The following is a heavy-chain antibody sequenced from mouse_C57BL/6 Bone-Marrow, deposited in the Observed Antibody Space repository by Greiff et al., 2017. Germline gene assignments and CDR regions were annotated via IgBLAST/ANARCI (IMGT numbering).Heavy chain of an antibody. CDR1: GFSFNTYA. CDR3: VSLLWYCDV. Sequence: EVKLVESGGGLVQPKGSLKLSCAASGFSFNTYAMNWVRQAPGKGLEWVARIRSKSNNYATYYADSVKDRFTISRDDSESMLYLQMNNLKTEDTAMYYCVSLLWYCDVWGTGTTVTVSS. D-gene: IGHD1-1*01. J-gene: IGHJ1*03. V-gene: IGHV10-1*01. CDR2: IRSKSNNYAT.